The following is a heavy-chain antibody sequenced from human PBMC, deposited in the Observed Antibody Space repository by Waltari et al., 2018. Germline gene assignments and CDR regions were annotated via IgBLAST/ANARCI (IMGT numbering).Heavy chain of an antibody. CDR3: ARARASIAARARFDY. CDR2: INHSGST. D-gene: IGHD6-6*01. J-gene: IGHJ4*02. V-gene: IGHV4-34*01. Sequence: QVQLQQWGAGLLKPSETLSLTCAVYGGSFSGYYWSWIRQPPGKGLEWIGEINHSGSTNYNPSPKSRVTISVDTSKNQFSLKLSSVTAADTAVYYWARARASIAARARFDYWGQGTLVTVSS. CDR1: GGSFSGYY.